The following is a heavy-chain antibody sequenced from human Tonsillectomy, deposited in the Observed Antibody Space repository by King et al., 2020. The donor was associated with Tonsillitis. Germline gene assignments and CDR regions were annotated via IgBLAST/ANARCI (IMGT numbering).Heavy chain of an antibody. V-gene: IGHV4-38-2*02. CDR1: GYSISSGFY. CDR3: ARESNKQYNF. J-gene: IGHJ4*02. CDR2: IFRSGNTRST. D-gene: IGHD1/OR15-1a*01. Sequence: QLQESGPGLVKPSETLSLTCAVSGYSISSGFYWGWIRQPPGKGLEWIGSIFRSGNTRSTYYNPSLNSRVTMSVDTSKNQFSLRLSSVTAADTAVYYCARESNKQYNFWGQGTLVTVSS.